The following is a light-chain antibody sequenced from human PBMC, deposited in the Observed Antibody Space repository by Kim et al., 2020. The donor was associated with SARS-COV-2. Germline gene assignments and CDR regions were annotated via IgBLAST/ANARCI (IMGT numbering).Light chain of an antibody. CDR2: QDS. CDR3: QAWDSSTAHWV. J-gene: IGLJ3*02. Sequence: PGQTASITCSGDKLGDKYACWYQQKPGQSPVLVIYQDSKRPSGIPERFSGSNAGNTATLTISGTQAMDEADYYCQAWDSSTAHWVFGGGTQLTVL. V-gene: IGLV3-1*01. CDR1: KLGDKY.